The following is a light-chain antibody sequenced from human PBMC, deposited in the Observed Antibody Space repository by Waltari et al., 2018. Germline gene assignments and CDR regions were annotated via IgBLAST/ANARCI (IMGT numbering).Light chain of an antibody. Sequence: DIQVTQSPSTLSASVGDRVTITCRASQSIVVWLAWYQQKPGKAPRLLIYKASYLESGVPSRFSGSGSGTEFTLTISSLQAYDFATYYCLQYNSYPWTFGQGTKVEIK. J-gene: IGKJ1*01. CDR2: KAS. CDR3: LQYNSYPWT. V-gene: IGKV1-5*03. CDR1: QSIVVW.